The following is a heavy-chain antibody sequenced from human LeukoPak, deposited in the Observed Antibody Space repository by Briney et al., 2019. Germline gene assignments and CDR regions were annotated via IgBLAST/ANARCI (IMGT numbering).Heavy chain of an antibody. CDR2: IIPIFGTA. CDR3: AGRRNYYGSGSHFDY. D-gene: IGHD3-10*01. J-gene: IGHJ4*02. V-gene: IGHV1-69*06. CDR1: GGTFSSYA. Sequence: GASVKVSCKASGGTFSSYAISWVRQAPGQGPEWMGGIIPIFGTANYAQKFQGRVTITADKSRSTAYMELSSLRSEDTAVYYCAGRRNYYGSGSHFDYWGQGTLVTVSS.